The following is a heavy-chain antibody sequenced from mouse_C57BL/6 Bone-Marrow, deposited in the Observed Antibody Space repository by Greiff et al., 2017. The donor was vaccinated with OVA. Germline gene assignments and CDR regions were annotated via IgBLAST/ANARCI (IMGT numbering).Heavy chain of an antibody. CDR2: INPYNGGT. Sequence: EVQLQQSGPVLVKPGASVKMSCKASGYTFTDYYMNWVKQSHGQSLEWIGVINPYNGGTSYNQKFKGKATLTVDKSSSTAYMELNSLTSEDAAVYYCARTPDGYYEGYWGQGTTLTVSS. CDR3: ARTPDGYYEGY. D-gene: IGHD2-3*01. J-gene: IGHJ2*01. V-gene: IGHV1-19*01. CDR1: GYTFTDYY.